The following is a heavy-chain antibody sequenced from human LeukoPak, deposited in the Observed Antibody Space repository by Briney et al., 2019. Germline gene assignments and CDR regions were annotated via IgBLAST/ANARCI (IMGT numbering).Heavy chain of an antibody. CDR3: AGATDYSSFLAY. CDR2: TYYRSKWHN. Sequence: SQTLSLTCALSGDSVSSNSAFWNWIRQSPSRGLEWLGRTYYRSKWHNEYAESVKSRISINSDTSKNQFSLQLNSVTPEDTAEYYCAGATDYSSFLAYWGQGTLVTVSS. D-gene: IGHD4-11*01. CDR1: GDSVSSNSAF. V-gene: IGHV6-1*01. J-gene: IGHJ4*02.